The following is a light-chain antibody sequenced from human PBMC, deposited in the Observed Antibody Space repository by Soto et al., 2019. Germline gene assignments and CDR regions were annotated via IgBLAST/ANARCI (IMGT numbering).Light chain of an antibody. Sequence: DIQMTQSPSSLSASVGDRVTITCRASQIIATFLNWFQQKPGKAPQLLIFAASTLQSGVPSRFSGSGSGTDFTLTISSLQPEDFATYYCQQTYTTPLTFCGGTKVEIK. CDR2: AAS. J-gene: IGKJ4*01. CDR1: QIIATF. CDR3: QQTYTTPLT. V-gene: IGKV1-39*01.